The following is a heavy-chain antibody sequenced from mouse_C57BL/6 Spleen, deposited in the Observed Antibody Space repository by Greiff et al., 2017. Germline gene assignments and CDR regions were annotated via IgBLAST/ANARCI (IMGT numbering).Heavy chain of an antibody. CDR2: ISSGSSTT. CDR3: ARPSYYDYDDAMDY. CDR1: GFTFSDYG. D-gene: IGHD2-4*01. Sequence: EVMLVESGGGLVKPGGSLKLSCAASGFTFSDYGMHWVRQAPEKGLEWVAYISSGSSTTYYADTVKGRFTISRDNAKNTLFLQMTSLRSEDTAMYYCARPSYYDYDDAMDYWGQGTSVTVSS. V-gene: IGHV5-17*01. J-gene: IGHJ4*01.